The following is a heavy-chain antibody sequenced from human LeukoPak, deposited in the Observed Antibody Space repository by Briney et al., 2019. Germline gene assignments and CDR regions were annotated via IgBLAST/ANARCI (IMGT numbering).Heavy chain of an antibody. Sequence: GGSLRLSCATSGFTFSNYAMSWVRQAPGKGLEWVSGIGGSDGTTYYVDSVKGRFTISRDNAKNSLYLQMNSLRAEDTAVYYCARDPSAFGELSKIADYWGQGTLVTVSS. J-gene: IGHJ4*02. D-gene: IGHD3-10*01. CDR1: GFTFSNYA. CDR3: ARDPSAFGELSKIADY. V-gene: IGHV3-11*04. CDR2: IGGSDGTT.